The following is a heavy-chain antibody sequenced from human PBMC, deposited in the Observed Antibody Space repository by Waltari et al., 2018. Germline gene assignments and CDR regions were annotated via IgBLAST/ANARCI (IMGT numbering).Heavy chain of an antibody. Sequence: EVQLVESGGGLVKPGGSLRRSCAASGFTFSSDSMNWVRQAPGKGLEWVSSISSSSSYIYYADSVKGRFTISRDNAKNSLSLQMNSLRAEDTAVYYCAKSGYSSPRAWFDPWGHGTLVTVSS. CDR3: AKSGYSSPRAWFDP. CDR1: GFTFSSDS. V-gene: IGHV3-21*01. J-gene: IGHJ5*02. D-gene: IGHD6-19*01. CDR2: ISSSSSYI.